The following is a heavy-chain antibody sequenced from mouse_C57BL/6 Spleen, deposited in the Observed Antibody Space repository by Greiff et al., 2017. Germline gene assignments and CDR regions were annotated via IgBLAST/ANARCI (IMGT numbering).Heavy chain of an antibody. CDR1: GYTFTSYW. CDR3: ARGHYYGSSLHYFDY. Sequence: QVQLQQPGAELVMPGASVKLSCKASGYTFTSYWMHWVKQRPGQGLEWIGEIDPSDSYTNYNQKFKGKSTLTVDKSSSTAYMQLSSLTSEDSAVYYCARGHYYGSSLHYFDYWGQGTTLTVSS. D-gene: IGHD1-1*01. J-gene: IGHJ2*01. CDR2: IDPSDSYT. V-gene: IGHV1-69*01.